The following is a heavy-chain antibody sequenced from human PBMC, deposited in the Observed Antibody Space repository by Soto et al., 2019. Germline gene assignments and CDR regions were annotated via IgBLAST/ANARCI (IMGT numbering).Heavy chain of an antibody. CDR3: ARDAGYCSGGSCYYETSFDY. V-gene: IGHV1-69*08. D-gene: IGHD2-15*01. Sequence: QVQLVQSGAEVKKPGSSVKVSCKASGGTFSSYTISWVRQAPGQGLEWKGRIIPILGIANYAQKFQDRVTITADKSTSTAYMELSSRRSEDTAVYYCARDAGYCSGGSCYYETSFDYWGQGTLVTVSS. J-gene: IGHJ4*02. CDR2: IIPILGIA. CDR1: GGTFSSYT.